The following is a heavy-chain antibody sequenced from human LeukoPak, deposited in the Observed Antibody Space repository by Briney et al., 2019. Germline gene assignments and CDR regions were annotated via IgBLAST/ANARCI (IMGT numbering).Heavy chain of an antibody. D-gene: IGHD6-19*01. Sequence: PGGSLRLSCAVSGFTVSSNYMSWVRQAPGKGLEWVSVIYSGGSTYYADSVKGRFTVSRDNSKNTLYLQMNSLRAEDTAVYYCARDGGAVAGTVDAFDIWGQGTMVTVSS. CDR2: IYSGGST. CDR3: ARDGGAVAGTVDAFDI. J-gene: IGHJ3*02. CDR1: GFTVSSNY. V-gene: IGHV3-66*01.